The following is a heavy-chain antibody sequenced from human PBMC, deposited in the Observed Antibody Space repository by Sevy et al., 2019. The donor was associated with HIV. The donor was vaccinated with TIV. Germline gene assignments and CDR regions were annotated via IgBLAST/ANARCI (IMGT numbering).Heavy chain of an antibody. J-gene: IGHJ3*02. CDR3: AREGGGTLGYSGYDYAFDI. CDR2: IKQDGSEK. Sequence: GGSLRLSCAASGFTFSSYWMSWVRQAPGKGLEWVANIKQDGSEKYYVDSVKGRFTISRDNAKNSLYLQMNSLRAEDTAVYYCAREGGGTLGYSGYDYAFDIWGQGTMVTVSS. CDR1: GFTFSSYW. D-gene: IGHD5-12*01. V-gene: IGHV3-7*01.